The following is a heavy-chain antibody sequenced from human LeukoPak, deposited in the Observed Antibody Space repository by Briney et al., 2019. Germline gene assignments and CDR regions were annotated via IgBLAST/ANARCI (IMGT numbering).Heavy chain of an antibody. J-gene: IGHJ4*02. V-gene: IGHV7-4-1*02. Sequence: ASVKVSCKGSGYTLTELSIHWVRQAPGKGLEWMGWINTNTGNPTYAQGFTGRFVFSLDTSVSTAYLQISSLKAEDTAVYYCARAGYYGSSGYYRWGGFDYWGQGTLVTVSS. CDR3: ARAGYYGSSGYYRWGGFDY. D-gene: IGHD3-22*01. CDR2: INTNTGNP. CDR1: GYTLTELS.